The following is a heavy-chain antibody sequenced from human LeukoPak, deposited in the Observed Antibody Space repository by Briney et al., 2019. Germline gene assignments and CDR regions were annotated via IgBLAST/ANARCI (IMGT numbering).Heavy chain of an antibody. CDR1: TFTFSSYA. D-gene: IGHD6-25*01. V-gene: IGHV3-23*01. Sequence: LSCTCAASTFTFSSYALSRLPQAPGQGRKWFSTIRGTGGITDYAESVKGRFTISRDKSKNTLYLQMSSLRAEDTAIYYCAKDPYLSAAGRGIDYWGRGTLVTVSS. CDR3: AKDPYLSAAGRGIDY. CDR2: IRGTGGIT. J-gene: IGHJ4*02.